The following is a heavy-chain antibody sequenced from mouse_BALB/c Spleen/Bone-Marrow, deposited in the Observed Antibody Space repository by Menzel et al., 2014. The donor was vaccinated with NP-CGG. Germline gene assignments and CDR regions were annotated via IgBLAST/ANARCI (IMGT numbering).Heavy chain of an antibody. CDR3: TRSGNYLFAY. V-gene: IGHV1S81*02. D-gene: IGHD2-1*01. Sequence: QVQLKESGAELVKPGASVRLSYKASGYTFTNYYMYWVKQRPGQGLEWIGEINPSNGGTNFNEKFKSKATLTVDKSSNTTYMQLSSLTSGDSAVYYCTRSGNYLFAYWGQGTLVTVSA. CDR2: INPSNGGT. CDR1: GYTFTNYY. J-gene: IGHJ3*01.